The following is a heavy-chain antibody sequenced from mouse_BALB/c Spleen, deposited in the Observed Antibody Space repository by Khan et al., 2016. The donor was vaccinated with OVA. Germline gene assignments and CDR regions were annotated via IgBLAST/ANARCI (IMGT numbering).Heavy chain of an antibody. J-gene: IGHJ3*02. V-gene: IGHV3-2*02. CDR3: ARGRGY. Sequence: EVQLQESGPGLVKPSQSLSLTCTVTGYSITSDYSWNWIRQFPGNRLEWMGYISYSGSTSYTPSLKSRISITRDTSKNLFFLQLNSVTAEDTATYYCARGRGYWGQGTLVTVSA. CDR1: GYSITSDYS. CDR2: ISYSGST. D-gene: IGHD3-3*01.